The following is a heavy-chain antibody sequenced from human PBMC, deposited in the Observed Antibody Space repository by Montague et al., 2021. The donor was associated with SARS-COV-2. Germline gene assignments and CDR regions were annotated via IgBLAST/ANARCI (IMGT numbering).Heavy chain of an antibody. V-gene: IGHV4-4*07. J-gene: IGHJ4*02. CDR2: VTTSGTT. D-gene: IGHD6-6*01. Sequence: SETLSPTCAVSGGSITGFSCSWVRQPSGKGLEWIGRVTTSGTTNXSPSRRSRVTMSVDTSKNQFSLNLNSVTAADTAIYYCARTPTRPLSLDSWGLGTLVTVSS. CDR1: GGSITGFS. CDR3: ARTPTRPLSLDS.